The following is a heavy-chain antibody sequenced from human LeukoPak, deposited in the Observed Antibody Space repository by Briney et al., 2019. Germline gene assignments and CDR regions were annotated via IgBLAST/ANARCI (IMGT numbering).Heavy chain of an antibody. CDR1: GGSISSSSYY. J-gene: IGHJ3*02. D-gene: IGHD1-26*01. CDR2: VSYSGST. CDR3: ARRSRGGGSYVFDI. Sequence: SETLSLTCTVSGGSISSSSYYWGWIRQPPGKGLEWIGIVSYSGSTYYNPSLRSRVTISVDTSKNQFSLKLNSATAADTAVYYCARRSRGGGSYVFDIWGHGTMVTVSS. V-gene: IGHV4-39*01.